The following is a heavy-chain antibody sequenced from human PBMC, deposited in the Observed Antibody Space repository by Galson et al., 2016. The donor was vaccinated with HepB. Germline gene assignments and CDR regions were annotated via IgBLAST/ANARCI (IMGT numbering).Heavy chain of an antibody. CDR2: IEGDGTSP. Sequence: SLRLSCAVSGFIFRNHQMHWIRQVPGKGLMWVARIEGDGTSPIYAPSVKGRFTISSDSAENTVYLQMNRLRAEDTAVYNGARDLSGPDHWGQGTQVTVSP. CDR3: ARDLSGPDH. CDR1: GFIFRNHQ. V-gene: IGHV3-74*01. J-gene: IGHJ4*02.